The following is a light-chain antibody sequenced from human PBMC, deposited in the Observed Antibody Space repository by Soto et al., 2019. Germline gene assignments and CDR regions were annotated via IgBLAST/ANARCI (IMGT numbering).Light chain of an antibody. Sequence: DFQMTQSPSSLSASVGDIVTITCRASQGISNYVAWYQQRPGKVPRLLIYGASTLQSGVSSRFSGSASGTEFTLTISSLQAEDVATYYCQKYNSDPRPFGQGTKVEIK. V-gene: IGKV1-27*01. J-gene: IGKJ1*01. CDR3: QKYNSDPRP. CDR1: QGISNY. CDR2: GAS.